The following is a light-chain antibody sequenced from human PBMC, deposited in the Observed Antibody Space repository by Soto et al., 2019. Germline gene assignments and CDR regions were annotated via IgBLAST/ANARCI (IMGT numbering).Light chain of an antibody. CDR3: NSYTSITTLGV. J-gene: IGLJ2*01. CDR1: SSDIGGYDY. V-gene: IGLV2-14*01. CDR2: AVS. Sequence: HSVLTQPASVSGSPGQSITISCTGTSSDIGGYDYVSWYQQHPGKAPKLVIYAVSNRPSGVSNRFSGSKSGNTASLTISGLQAEDEADYYCNSYTSITTLGVFGGGTKLTVL.